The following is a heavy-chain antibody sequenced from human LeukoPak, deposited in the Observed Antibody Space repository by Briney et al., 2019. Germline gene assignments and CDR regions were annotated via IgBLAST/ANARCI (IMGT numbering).Heavy chain of an antibody. CDR2: IYYSGST. V-gene: IGHV4-59*12. CDR3: ASSYGSGAEYYYYMDV. D-gene: IGHD3-10*01. Sequence: SETLSLTCTVSGGSISSYYWSWIRQTPGKGLEWIGYIYYSGSTNFNPSLKSRVTISVDTSKNQFSLKLSSVTAADTAVYYCASSYGSGAEYYYYMDVWGKGTTVTISS. CDR1: GGSISSYY. J-gene: IGHJ6*03.